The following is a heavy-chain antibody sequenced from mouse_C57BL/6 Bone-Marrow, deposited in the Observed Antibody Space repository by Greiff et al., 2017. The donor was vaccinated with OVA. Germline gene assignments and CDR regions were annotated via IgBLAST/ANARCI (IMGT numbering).Heavy chain of an antibody. Sequence: DVHLVESGGGLVKPGGSLKLSCAASGFTFSDYGMHWVRQAPEKGLEWVAYISSGSSTIYYADTVKGRFTISRDNAKNTLFLQMTSLRSEDTAMYYCARGLRPRYFDVWGTGTTVTVSS. D-gene: IGHD2-4*01. CDR2: ISSGSSTI. V-gene: IGHV5-17*01. CDR3: ARGLRPRYFDV. J-gene: IGHJ1*03. CDR1: GFTFSDYG.